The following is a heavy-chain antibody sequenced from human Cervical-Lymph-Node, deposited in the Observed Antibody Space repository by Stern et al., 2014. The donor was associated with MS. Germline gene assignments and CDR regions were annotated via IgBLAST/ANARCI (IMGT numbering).Heavy chain of an antibody. CDR2: IVPIFGSA. D-gene: IGHD1-20*01. CDR1: GGTFTSHS. V-gene: IGHV1-69*01. J-gene: IGHJ5*02. CDR3: AAAGIAGSQNWFDP. Sequence: MQLVESGAEVKKPGASGRVSCKASGGTFTSHSVSWVRQAPGQGLEWMGGIVPIFGSANYAQKFQGSVAITADEATSTAYMELSSRRSEDTAIYYCAAAGIAGSQNWFDPWGQGTLVTVSS.